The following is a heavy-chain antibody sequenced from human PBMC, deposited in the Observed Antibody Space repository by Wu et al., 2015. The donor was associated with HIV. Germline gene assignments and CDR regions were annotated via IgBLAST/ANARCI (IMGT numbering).Heavy chain of an antibody. J-gene: IGHJ6*02. CDR3: ARGGVVVTAIVPFPEGLYGMDV. Sequence: HVQLVQSGTEVKKPGSSVKISCKAYGGNPGGTFSSHPISWVRQAPGQGLEWMGGIIPRLGTTNYAQIFQGRVTITADEFTTTAYMELTYLRSDDTAVYYCARGGVVVTAIVPFPEGLYGMDVWGQGTTVTVSS. CDR2: IIPRLGTT. D-gene: IGHD2-21*02. V-gene: IGHV1-69*12. CDR1: GGTFSSHP.